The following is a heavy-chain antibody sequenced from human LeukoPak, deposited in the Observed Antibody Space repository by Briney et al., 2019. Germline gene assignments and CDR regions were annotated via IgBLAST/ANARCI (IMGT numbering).Heavy chain of an antibody. CDR3: AKDALSGWYGYSDY. J-gene: IGHJ4*02. Sequence: GGSLRLSCAASGFTFSSYAMHWVRQAPGKGLEWVAVISYDGSNKYYADSVKGRFTISRDNSKNTLFLQMNSLRAEDTAVYHCAKDALSGWYGYSDYWGQGTLVTVSS. V-gene: IGHV3-30-3*01. CDR1: GFTFSSYA. CDR2: ISYDGSNK. D-gene: IGHD6-19*01.